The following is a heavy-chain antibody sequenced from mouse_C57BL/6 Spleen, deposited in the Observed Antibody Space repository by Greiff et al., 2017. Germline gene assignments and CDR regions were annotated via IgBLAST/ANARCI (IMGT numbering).Heavy chain of an antibody. J-gene: IGHJ2*01. CDR2: INPSSGYT. V-gene: IGHV1-4*01. D-gene: IGHD1-1*01. Sequence: LVESGAELARPGASVKMSCKASGYTFTSYTMHWVKQRPGQGLEWIGYINPSSGYTKYNQKFKDKATLTADKSSSTAYMQLSSLTSEDSAVYYCARDYYGSSYFDYWGQGTTLTVSS. CDR3: ARDYYGSSYFDY. CDR1: GYTFTSYT.